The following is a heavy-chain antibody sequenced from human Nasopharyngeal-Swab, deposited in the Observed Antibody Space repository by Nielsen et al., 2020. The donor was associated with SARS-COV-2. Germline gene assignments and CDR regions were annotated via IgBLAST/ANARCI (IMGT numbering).Heavy chain of an antibody. CDR3: ARRGGSYYFDY. D-gene: IGHD1-26*01. Sequence: ASGKVSCKGSGYTFTSYYMHWVRQAPGQGLEWMGIINPSGGSTSYAQKFQGRVTMTRDTSTSTVYMELSSLRSEDTAVYYCARRGGSYYFDYWGQGTLVTVSS. J-gene: IGHJ4*02. CDR1: GYTFTSYY. V-gene: IGHV1-46*01. CDR2: INPSGGST.